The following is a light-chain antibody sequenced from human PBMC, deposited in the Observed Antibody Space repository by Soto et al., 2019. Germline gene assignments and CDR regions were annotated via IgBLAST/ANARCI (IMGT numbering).Light chain of an antibody. CDR3: CSDAGGPYV. CDR1: SIDVGGYNY. J-gene: IGLJ1*01. V-gene: IGLV2-11*01. Sequence: QSVLTQPRSVSGSPGQSVAISCTGTSIDVGGYNYVSWYQQHPGKAPKLMIYDVSKRPSGVPDRFSGSKSGNTASLTISGLQAEDEADYYCCSDAGGPYVFGPGTKVTVL. CDR2: DVS.